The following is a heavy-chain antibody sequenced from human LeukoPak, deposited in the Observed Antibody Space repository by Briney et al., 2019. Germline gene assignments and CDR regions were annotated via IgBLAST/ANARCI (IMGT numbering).Heavy chain of an antibody. CDR2: IYHSGST. V-gene: IGHV4-59*13. Sequence: SETLSLTCTVSGGSLSNYYWSWFRRPPGKGLEWIGYIYHSGSTNYNPSLQSRVTISVDTSKNQFSLNLNSVTAADTAVYYCARGGAARLHFQNWGQGTLVTVSS. CDR1: GGSLSNYY. D-gene: IGHD6-6*01. J-gene: IGHJ1*01. CDR3: ARGGAARLHFQN.